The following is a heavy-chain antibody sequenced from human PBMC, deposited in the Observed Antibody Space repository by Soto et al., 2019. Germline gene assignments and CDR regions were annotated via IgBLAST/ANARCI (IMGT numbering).Heavy chain of an antibody. V-gene: IGHV1-46*01. CDR2: INPNGGGT. CDR3: ARDSAASATSYSFDY. CDR1: GYKFINHY. Sequence: ASVKVSCKASGYKFINHYIHWVRQAPGVDLEWMGMINPNGGGTDYAQKFQGRVTMTTDTYASTVHMELSSLRSEDTAVYFCARDSAASATSYSFDYWGQGTLVTVSS. J-gene: IGHJ4*02. D-gene: IGHD3-10*01.